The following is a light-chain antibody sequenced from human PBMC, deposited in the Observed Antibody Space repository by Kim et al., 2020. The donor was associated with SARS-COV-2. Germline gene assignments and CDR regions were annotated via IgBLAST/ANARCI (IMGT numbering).Light chain of an antibody. CDR3: QQYYSTPQT. Sequence: IVMTQSPDSLAVSLGERATINCKSSQSVSFSSNNKNYLAWYQQKPGQPPKLLIYWASTRESGVPDRFSGSGSGTDFTLTISRLQAEDVAVYHCQQYYSTPQTFGQGTRLEIK. CDR2: WAS. J-gene: IGKJ5*01. V-gene: IGKV4-1*01. CDR1: QSVSFSSNNKNY.